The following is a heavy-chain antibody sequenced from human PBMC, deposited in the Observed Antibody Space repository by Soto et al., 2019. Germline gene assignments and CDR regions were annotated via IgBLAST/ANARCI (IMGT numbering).Heavy chain of an antibody. J-gene: IGHJ5*02. CDR2: ITSDGKSK. V-gene: IGHV3-74*01. Sequence: GGSLRLSCAASGFNFSNHWMHWVRQRPAEGLVWVSRITSDGKSKAYAESVKGRFAISRDNAKNTLYLQMNGLTAEDKAVYYCARESGDWPLNWFDPWGQGTLVTGSS. D-gene: IGHD2-21*02. CDR3: ARESGDWPLNWFDP. CDR1: GFNFSNHW.